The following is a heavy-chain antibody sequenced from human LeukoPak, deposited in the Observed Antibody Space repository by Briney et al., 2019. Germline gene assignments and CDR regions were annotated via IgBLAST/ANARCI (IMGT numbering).Heavy chain of an antibody. D-gene: IGHD6-19*01. CDR3: ASGSGWYIDS. Sequence: GGSLRLSCAASGLTFSNYWMNWVRQAPGKGLEWVANIKQDGSEKFYVDSVRGRFTISRDNAKNSLYLQMDTLRADDMAIYYCASGSGWYIDSWGQGTLVTVSS. V-gene: IGHV3-7*01. J-gene: IGHJ4*02. CDR2: IKQDGSEK. CDR1: GLTFSNYW.